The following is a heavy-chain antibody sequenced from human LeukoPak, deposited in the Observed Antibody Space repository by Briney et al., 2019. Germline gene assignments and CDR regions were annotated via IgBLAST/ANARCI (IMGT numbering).Heavy chain of an antibody. CDR3: TTKSTY. CDR1: GFTFSSYE. CDR2: ISNSGSTT. Sequence: GGSLRLSCAASGFTFSSYEMNWVRQAPGKGLEWVACISNSGSTTFHADSVKGRFTISRDNAKNALFLQMNSLRAEDTADYYCTTKSTYWGQGTLVTVSS. D-gene: IGHD2/OR15-2a*01. V-gene: IGHV3-48*03. J-gene: IGHJ4*02.